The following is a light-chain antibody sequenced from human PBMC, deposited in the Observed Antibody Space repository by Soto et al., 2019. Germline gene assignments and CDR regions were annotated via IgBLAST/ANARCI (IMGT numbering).Light chain of an antibody. CDR1: SSDVGGYNY. CDR2: EVN. J-gene: IGLJ1*01. Sequence: ALTQPTSASGSPGQSVTISCTGTSSDVGGYNYVSWYQQHPGKVPKLMVYEVNKRPSGVPDRFSGSKSGNTASLTVSGLQAEDEADYYCTSYAGGNNVFGTGTKLTVL. CDR3: TSYAGGNNV. V-gene: IGLV2-8*01.